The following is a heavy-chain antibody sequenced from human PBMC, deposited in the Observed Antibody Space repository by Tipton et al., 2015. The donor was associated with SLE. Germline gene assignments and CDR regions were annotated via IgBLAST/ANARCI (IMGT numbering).Heavy chain of an antibody. Sequence: SLRLSCAASGFTFSAYEMNWVRQAPGKGLEWVSYISSSGSTVYYADSVKGRFTISRDNAKNPLYLQMSSLRAEDTAVYYCAREDFGEAFDIWGQGTMVTVSS. CDR1: GFTFSAYE. CDR3: AREDFGEAFDI. D-gene: IGHD2/OR15-2a*01. V-gene: IGHV3-48*03. CDR2: ISSSGSTV. J-gene: IGHJ3*02.